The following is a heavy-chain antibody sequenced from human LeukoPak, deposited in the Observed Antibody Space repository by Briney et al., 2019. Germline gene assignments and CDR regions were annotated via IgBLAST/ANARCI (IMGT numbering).Heavy chain of an antibody. CDR3: ATLRAARWGFDY. V-gene: IGHV3-7*01. Sequence: GGSLRLSCAASGFIFSDYWMSWVRQAPGKRPEWVGNIKKDGSEKYYVDSVKGRFTISRDNAKNSLYLQMNSLRAEDTALYYCATLRAARWGFDYWGQGTLVTVSS. D-gene: IGHD6-6*01. J-gene: IGHJ4*02. CDR1: GFIFSDYW. CDR2: IKKDGSEK.